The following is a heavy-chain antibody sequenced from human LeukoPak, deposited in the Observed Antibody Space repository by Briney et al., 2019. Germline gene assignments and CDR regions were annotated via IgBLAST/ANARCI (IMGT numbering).Heavy chain of an antibody. D-gene: IGHD5-12*01. J-gene: IGHJ4*02. V-gene: IGHV4-4*07. CDR1: GGSITDYY. CDR3: AREEPNRGYAEDH. CDR2: IYRSGTT. Sequence: SETLSLTCTVSGGSITDYYWSWIRQPAGKGLEWIGRIYRSGTTNYSPSLESRVTISVDTSKNQFSLKVMSVTATDTAVYYCAREEPNRGYAEDHWGRGTLVTVSS.